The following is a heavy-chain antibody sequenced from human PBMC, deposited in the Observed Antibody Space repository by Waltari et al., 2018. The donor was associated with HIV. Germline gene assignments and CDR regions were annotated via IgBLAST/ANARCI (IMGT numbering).Heavy chain of an antibody. CDR2: ISCGGKK. CDR1: GFAFKNFA. D-gene: IGHD1-26*01. J-gene: IGHJ6*02. Sequence: QVQLVESGGGVVQPGGSLRLSCAASGFAFKNFAMHWVRQAPGKGVEGVAVISCGGKKYSSDSLRGRFTIARDNSKKSLLLQMSSVRPEDSAVYYCAKVAGRSGSYSQYYYGMDGWGQGTTVTVS. V-gene: IGHV3-30*18. CDR3: AKVAGRSGSYSQYYYGMDG.